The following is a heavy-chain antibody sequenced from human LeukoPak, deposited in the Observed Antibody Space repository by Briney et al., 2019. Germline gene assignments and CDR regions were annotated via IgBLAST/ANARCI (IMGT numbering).Heavy chain of an antibody. J-gene: IGHJ1*01. CDR3: ARAQDYYDIKACFQH. CDR1: GGSISSYY. Sequence: PSETPSLTCTVSGGSISSYYWSWIRQPPGKGLEWIGYIYYSGSTNYNPSLKSRVTISVDTSKNQFSLKLSSVTAADTAVYYCARAQDYYDIKACFQHWGQGTLVTVSS. CDR2: IYYSGST. V-gene: IGHV4-59*12. D-gene: IGHD3-22*01.